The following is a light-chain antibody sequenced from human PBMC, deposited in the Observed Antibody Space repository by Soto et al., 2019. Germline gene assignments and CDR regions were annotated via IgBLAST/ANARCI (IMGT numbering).Light chain of an antibody. J-gene: IGLJ3*02. CDR1: SSNIGTYY. V-gene: IGLV1-47*01. CDR3: AAWDDSLSGRV. Sequence: QSVLTQPPSASGTPGQRVTISCSGSSSNIGTYYVYWYQHLPGAAPKLVMYSNNQRPAGVPDRFSGSKSGTSASLAISGLRSEDEADYYCAAWDDSLSGRVFGGGTKLNVL. CDR2: SNN.